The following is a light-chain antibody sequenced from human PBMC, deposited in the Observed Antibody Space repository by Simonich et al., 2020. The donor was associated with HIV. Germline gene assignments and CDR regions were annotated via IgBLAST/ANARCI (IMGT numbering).Light chain of an antibody. CDR3: QQFNSYAWT. CDR1: QSISSW. V-gene: IGKV1-5*03. CDR2: KSS. J-gene: IGKJ1*01. Sequence: DIQMTQSPSTLSDSVGNRVTITGRASQSISSWLAWDKQKPGKDPKILIYKSSSLESGVPSRFSGSGSETEFTLTISSMQPEDFATYYCQQFNSYAWTFGPGTKVEIK.